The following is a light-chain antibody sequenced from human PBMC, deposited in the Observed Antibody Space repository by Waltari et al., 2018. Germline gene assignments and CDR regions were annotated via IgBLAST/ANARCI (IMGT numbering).Light chain of an antibody. Sequence: EIVLTQSPGTLSLSPGERATLSCRASQSVRSSYLAWYQQKPGQAPRLLIYGASSRATGIPDRFSGSGSGTHFTLTISRLEPEDFAVYYCQQYGSSPRITFGGGTKVEIK. V-gene: IGKV3-20*01. CDR2: GAS. J-gene: IGKJ4*01. CDR3: QQYGSSPRIT. CDR1: QSVRSSY.